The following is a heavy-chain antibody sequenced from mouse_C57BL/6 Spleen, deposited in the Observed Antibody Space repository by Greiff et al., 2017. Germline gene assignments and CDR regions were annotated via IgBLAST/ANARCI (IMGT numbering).Heavy chain of an antibody. CDR2: ISGGGGNT. CDR3: ARRGTTVVSWYFDV. D-gene: IGHD1-1*01. V-gene: IGHV5-9*01. CDR1: GFTFSSYT. J-gene: IGHJ1*03. Sequence: EVQLQESGGGLVKPGGSLKLSCAASGFTFSSYTMSWVRQTPEKRLEWVATISGGGGNTYYPDSVKGRFTISRDNAKNTLYLQMSSLRSEDTALYYCARRGTTVVSWYFDVWGTGTTVTVSS.